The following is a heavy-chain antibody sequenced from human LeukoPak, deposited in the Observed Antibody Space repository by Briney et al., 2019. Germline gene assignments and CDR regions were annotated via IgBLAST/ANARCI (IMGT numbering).Heavy chain of an antibody. J-gene: IGHJ4*02. CDR3: AKRYCSGGSCYMGFDY. Sequence: GGSLRLSCAASGFTFSSYAMSWVRPAPGKGLELGSAISGSGGSTYYADSVKGRFTISRDNSKNTLYLQMNSLRAEDTAVYYCAKRYCSGGSCYMGFDYWGQGTLVTVSS. V-gene: IGHV3-23*01. CDR2: ISGSGGST. D-gene: IGHD2-15*01. CDR1: GFTFSSYA.